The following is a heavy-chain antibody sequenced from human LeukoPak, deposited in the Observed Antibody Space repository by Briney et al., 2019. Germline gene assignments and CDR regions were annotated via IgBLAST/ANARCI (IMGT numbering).Heavy chain of an antibody. D-gene: IGHD6-13*01. Sequence: GASVKVSCKASGYTFAGYYMHWVRQAPGQGLEWMGWINPNSGGTNYAQKFQGWVTMTRDTSISTAYMELSRLRSDDTAVYYCARVYPEYCSSFSGAFDIWGQGTMVTVSS. CDR3: ARVYPEYCSSFSGAFDI. V-gene: IGHV1-2*04. J-gene: IGHJ3*02. CDR1: GYTFAGYY. CDR2: INPNSGGT.